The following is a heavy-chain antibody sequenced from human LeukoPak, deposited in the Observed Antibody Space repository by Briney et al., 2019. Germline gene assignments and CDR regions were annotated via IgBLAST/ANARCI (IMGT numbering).Heavy chain of an antibody. CDR3: AKSRLCCSGWYH. Sequence: GGSLRLSCAASGFTFSSYAMSWVRQAPGKGLEWVSAISGSGGSTHYADSVKGRFTISRDNSKNTLYLQMNSLRAEDTAVYYCAKSRLCCSGWYHWGQGTLVTVSS. J-gene: IGHJ4*02. D-gene: IGHD6-19*01. CDR1: GFTFSSYA. CDR2: ISGSGGST. V-gene: IGHV3-23*01.